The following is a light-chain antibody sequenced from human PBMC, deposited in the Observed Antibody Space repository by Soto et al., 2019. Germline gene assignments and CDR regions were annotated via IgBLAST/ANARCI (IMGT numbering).Light chain of an antibody. CDR1: QSISSW. Sequence: DIQMTQSPSALSASIGDRITITCRASQSISSWLAWYQQKPGKAPKLLIYAASTLQSGVSSRFSGSGSGTDFTLTINSLQPEDFATYYCQQANSFPLTFGGGTKV. CDR2: AAS. CDR3: QQANSFPLT. J-gene: IGKJ4*01. V-gene: IGKV1-12*01.